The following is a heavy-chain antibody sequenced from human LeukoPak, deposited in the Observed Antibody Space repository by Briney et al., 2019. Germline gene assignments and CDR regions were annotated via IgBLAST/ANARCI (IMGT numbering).Heavy chain of an antibody. V-gene: IGHV3-33*06. CDR1: GFTFSSYG. J-gene: IGHJ4*02. Sequence: GGSLRLSCAASGFTFSSYGMHWVRQAPGKGLEWVAALWYDGSNKNYADSVKGRFTISRNNSKNTLYLQMNSLRAEDTAVYYCAKDPRNSGSYYWGQGTLVTVSS. D-gene: IGHD1-26*01. CDR2: LWYDGSNK. CDR3: AKDPRNSGSYY.